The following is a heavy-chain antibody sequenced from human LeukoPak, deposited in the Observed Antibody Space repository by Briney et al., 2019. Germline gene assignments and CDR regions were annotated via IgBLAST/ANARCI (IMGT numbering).Heavy chain of an antibody. V-gene: IGHV3-9*01. D-gene: IGHD1-7*01. J-gene: IGHJ4*02. CDR3: AKVTVTSDGYYFDY. CDR2: ISWNSGSI. CDR1: GFTFDDYA. Sequence: GGSLRLSCAASGFTFDDYAMHWDRQAPGKGLEWVSGISWNSGSIGYADSVKGRFTISRDNAKNSLYLQMNSLRAEDTALYYCAKVTVTSDGYYFDYWGQGTLVTVSS.